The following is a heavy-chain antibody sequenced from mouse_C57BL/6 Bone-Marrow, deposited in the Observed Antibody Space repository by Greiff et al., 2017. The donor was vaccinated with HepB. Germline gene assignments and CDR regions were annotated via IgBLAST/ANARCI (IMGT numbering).Heavy chain of an antibody. V-gene: IGHV1-64*01. D-gene: IGHD2-4*01. Sequence: QVQLQQSGAELVKPGASVKLSCKASGYTFTSYWMHWVKQRPGQGLEWIGMIHPNSGSTNYNEKFKSKATLTVDKSSSTAYMQLSSLTSEDSAVYYCARGEGLRFYYAMDYWGQGTSVTVSS. CDR2: IHPNSGST. CDR1: GYTFTSYW. CDR3: ARGEGLRFYYAMDY. J-gene: IGHJ4*01.